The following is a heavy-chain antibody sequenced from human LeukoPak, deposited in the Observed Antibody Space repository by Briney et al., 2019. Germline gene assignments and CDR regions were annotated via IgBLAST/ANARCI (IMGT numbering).Heavy chain of an antibody. D-gene: IGHD5-24*01. CDR3: TRVGYIDEGIDY. J-gene: IGHJ4*02. V-gene: IGHV3-7*04. CDR2: IKQDGSKK. Sequence: PGGSLRLSCVASGFPFSSYWMIWVRQAPGKGLEWVANIKQDGSKKSYVDSVKGRFTISRDNAKNSLYLQMNSLRAEDTAIYYCTRVGYIDEGIDYWGQGILVTVSS. CDR1: GFPFSSYW.